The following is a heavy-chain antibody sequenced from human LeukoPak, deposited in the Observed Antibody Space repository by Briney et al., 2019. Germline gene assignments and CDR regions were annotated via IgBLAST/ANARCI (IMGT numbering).Heavy chain of an antibody. CDR1: GGSISSGGYY. Sequence: PSQTLSLTCTVSGGSISSGGYYWSWVRQHPGRGVEWIGYIYYSGSTYYNPSLKSRVTITVDTSKNQFSLKLSSVTAADTAVYYCARRPRSYSSSWIDYWGQGTLVTVSS. V-gene: IGHV4-31*03. J-gene: IGHJ4*02. CDR3: ARRPRSYSSSWIDY. D-gene: IGHD6-13*01. CDR2: IYYSGST.